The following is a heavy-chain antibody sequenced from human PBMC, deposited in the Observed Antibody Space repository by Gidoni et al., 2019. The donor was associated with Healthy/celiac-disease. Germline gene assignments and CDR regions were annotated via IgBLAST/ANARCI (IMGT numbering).Heavy chain of an antibody. CDR3: ARGRRITMVRGAYYFDY. Sequence: QVQLQQWGAGLFKPSETLSLTSAVSGGSFSGYYWSWIRQPPGKGLEWIGEINHSGSTNYNPSLKSRVNISVVTSKNQFSLKLGSVTAADTAVYYCARGRRITMVRGAYYFDYWGQGTLVTVSS. CDR2: INHSGST. J-gene: IGHJ4*02. V-gene: IGHV4-34*01. CDR1: GGSFSGYY. D-gene: IGHD3-10*01.